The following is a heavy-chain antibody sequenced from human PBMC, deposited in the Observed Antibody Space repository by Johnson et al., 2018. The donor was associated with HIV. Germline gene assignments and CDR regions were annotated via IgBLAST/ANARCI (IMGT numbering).Heavy chain of an antibody. CDR3: ARAYRRSFDF. V-gene: IGHV3-11*04. D-gene: IGHD5-12*01. J-gene: IGHJ3*01. CDR2: IGTSDSTT. CDR1: GFTFSDYY. Sequence: QVQVLESGGGLVNPGGSLRLSCITSGFTFSDYYMSWVRHSPGRGLECVSYIGTSDSTTYYADSVKGRFSISRDNAKNSLYLQMYSLRAEDTAVYYCARAYRRSFDFWGQVTVVTVSS.